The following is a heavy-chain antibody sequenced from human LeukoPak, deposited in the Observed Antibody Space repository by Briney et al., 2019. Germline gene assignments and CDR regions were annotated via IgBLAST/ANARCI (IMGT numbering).Heavy chain of an antibody. D-gene: IGHD6-19*01. CDR2: IYSGGST. Sequence: GGSLRLSCAASGFTVSSNYMSWVRQAPGKGLEWVSVIYSGGSTYYADSVKGRFTISRDNSKNTLYLQMNSLRAEDTAVYYCARIAVADRRAFDIWGQGTMVTASS. J-gene: IGHJ3*02. CDR1: GFTVSSNY. V-gene: IGHV3-53*01. CDR3: ARIAVADRRAFDI.